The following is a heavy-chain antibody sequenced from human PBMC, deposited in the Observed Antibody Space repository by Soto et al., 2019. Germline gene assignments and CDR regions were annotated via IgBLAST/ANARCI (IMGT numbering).Heavy chain of an antibody. D-gene: IGHD3-3*01. CDR2: ISGSGDTT. CDR3: AIERDDLGMVDAFDI. CDR1: GFTFSTYA. Sequence: EVHLLESGGGFVQPGGSLRLSCAASGFTFSTYAMTWVRQGPGKGLECLSAISGSGDTTYYPDSVKGRFTITRDNSRKMLYLQMNGLRDDDTAVYYCAIERDDLGMVDAFDIWGRGTMVTVSS. J-gene: IGHJ3*02. V-gene: IGHV3-23*01.